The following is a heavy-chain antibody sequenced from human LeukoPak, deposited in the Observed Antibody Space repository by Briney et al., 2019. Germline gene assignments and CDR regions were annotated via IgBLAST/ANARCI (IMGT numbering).Heavy chain of an antibody. V-gene: IGHV3-21*01. CDR1: GFTFSSYS. CDR2: ISSSSSYI. J-gene: IGHJ3*02. CDR3: ARVGPLWFGNKGAFDI. Sequence: GGSLRLSCAASGFTFSSYSMNWVPQAPGKGLEWVSSISSSSSYIYYADSVKGRFTISRDNAKNSLYLQMNSLRAEDTAVYYCARVGPLWFGNKGAFDIWGQGTMVTVSS. D-gene: IGHD3-10*01.